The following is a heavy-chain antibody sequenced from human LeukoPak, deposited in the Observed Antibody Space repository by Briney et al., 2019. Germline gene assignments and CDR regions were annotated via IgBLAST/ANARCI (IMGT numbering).Heavy chain of an antibody. J-gene: IGHJ3*02. CDR3: ASWMVREGVDAFDI. CDR2: INSDGSST. D-gene: IGHD3-10*01. Sequence: PGGSLRLSCAASGFTFSSYWMHWVRQAPGKGLVWVSRINSDGSSTSYADSVKGRFTISRDNAKNTLYLQMNSLRAEDTAVYYCASWMVREGVDAFDIWGQGTMVTVSS. CDR1: GFTFSSYW. V-gene: IGHV3-74*01.